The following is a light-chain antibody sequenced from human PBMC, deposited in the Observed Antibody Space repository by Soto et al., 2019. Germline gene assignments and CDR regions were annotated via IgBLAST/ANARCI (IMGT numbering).Light chain of an antibody. CDR1: QSVNSY. V-gene: IGKV3-11*01. J-gene: IGKJ5*01. Sequence: EIVLTQSPATLSLPPGERATLSCRASQSVNSYLAWYQQRPGQAPGLLIHDASSRATGIPARFSGSGSGTDFTLTISSLEPEDFAVYYCQQRTNWPSSTFGQGTRLEIK. CDR2: DAS. CDR3: QQRTNWPSST.